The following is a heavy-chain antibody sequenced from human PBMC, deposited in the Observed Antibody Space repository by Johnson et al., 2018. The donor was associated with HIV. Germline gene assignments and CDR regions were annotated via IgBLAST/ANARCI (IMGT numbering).Heavy chain of an antibody. CDR2: IYSGGST. Sequence: EVQLVESGGGLVQPGGSLRLSCAASGFTVSSNYMSWVRQAPGKGLEWVSVIYSGGSTYYADSVKGRFTISRDNSKNTLYLQMNSLRAEDTAVYYCARDQSSGPHDAFDIWGKGTMVTVSS. CDR1: GFTVSSNY. J-gene: IGHJ3*02. CDR3: ARDQSSGPHDAFDI. D-gene: IGHD3-22*01. V-gene: IGHV3-66*02.